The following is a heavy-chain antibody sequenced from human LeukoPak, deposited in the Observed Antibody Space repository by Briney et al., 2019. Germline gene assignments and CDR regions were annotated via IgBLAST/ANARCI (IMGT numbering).Heavy chain of an antibody. J-gene: IGHJ5*02. CDR2: IYSGGST. Sequence: PGGSLRLSCAASGFTVSSNYMSGVRQAPGEGLECVSDIYSGGSTYYADSVKGRFTISRDNSKNTLYLQMNSLRAEDTAVYYCARANYYGSVFLGFDPWGQGTLVTVSS. CDR3: ARANYYGSVFLGFDP. D-gene: IGHD3-10*01. V-gene: IGHV3-66*01. CDR1: GFTVSSNY.